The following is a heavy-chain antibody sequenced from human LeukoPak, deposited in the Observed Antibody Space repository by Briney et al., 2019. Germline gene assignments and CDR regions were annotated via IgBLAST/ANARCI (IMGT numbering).Heavy chain of an antibody. CDR2: IYHSGST. Sequence: SQTLSLTCAVSGGSISSGGYSWRWIRQPPGKGLEWIGYIYHSGSTYYNPSLKSRVTISVDRSKNQFSLKLSSVTAADTAVYYCARAKLLWFGELLYVWFDPWGQGTLVTVSS. J-gene: IGHJ5*02. D-gene: IGHD3-10*01. V-gene: IGHV4-30-2*01. CDR3: ARAKLLWFGELLYVWFDP. CDR1: GGSISSGGYS.